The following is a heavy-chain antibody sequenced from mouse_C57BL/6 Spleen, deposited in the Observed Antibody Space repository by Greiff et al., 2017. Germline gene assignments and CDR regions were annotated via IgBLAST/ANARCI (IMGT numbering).Heavy chain of an antibody. CDR2: IYPSDSET. CDR1: GYTFTSYW. V-gene: IGHV1-61*01. D-gene: IGHD1-1*01. J-gene: IGHJ2*01. Sequence: QVQLQQPGAELVRPGSSVKLSCKASGYTFTSYWMDWVKQRPGQGLEWIGNIYPSDSETHYNQKFKDKATLTVDKSSSTAYMQLSSLTSEDSAVYYCASSSSYGFDYWGQGTTLTVSS. CDR3: ASSSSYGFDY.